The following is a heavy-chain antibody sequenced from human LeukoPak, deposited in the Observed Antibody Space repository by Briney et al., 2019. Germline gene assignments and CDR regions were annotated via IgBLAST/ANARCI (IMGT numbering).Heavy chain of an antibody. J-gene: IGHJ4*02. CDR3: ARSSGGFLKY. CDR2: LLYTGNT. CDR1: GGSISSNLHY. D-gene: IGHD2/OR15-2a*01. V-gene: IGHV4-39*01. Sequence: TPSETLSLTCTVAGGSISSNLHYWDWIRQAPGKGLEWIGSLLYTGNTYYNPSLKSRVTISVDTSKSQFSLKLNSVTAADTAVYYCARSSGGFLKYWGQGTLVTVSS.